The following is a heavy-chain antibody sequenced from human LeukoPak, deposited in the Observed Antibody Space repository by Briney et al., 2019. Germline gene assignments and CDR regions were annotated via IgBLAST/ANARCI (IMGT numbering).Heavy chain of an antibody. J-gene: IGHJ6*03. CDR1: GFTFSSYG. D-gene: IGHD3-10*01. V-gene: IGHV3-30*02. CDR2: IRYDGSNK. CDR3: AKDSFGRRFGELFHYYYYYMDV. Sequence: GGSLRLSCAASGFTFSSYGMHWVRQAPGKGLEWVAFIRYDGSNKYYADSVKGRFTISRDNSKNTLYLQMNSLRAEDTAVYYCAKDSFGRRFGELFHYYYYYMDVWGKGTTVTVSS.